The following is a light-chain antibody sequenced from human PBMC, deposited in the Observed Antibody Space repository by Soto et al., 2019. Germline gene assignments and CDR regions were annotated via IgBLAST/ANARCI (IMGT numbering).Light chain of an antibody. CDR1: SSDVGGYNL. J-gene: IGLJ3*02. Sequence: QSALTQPASMSGSPGQSITISCTGASSDVGGYNLVSWYQQHPGKAPKLMIYDVRNRPSGVSNRFSGSKSGNTASLTISGLQAEDEADYYCSSYTSSNTLVFGGGTKLTVL. V-gene: IGLV2-14*01. CDR3: SSYTSSNTLV. CDR2: DVR.